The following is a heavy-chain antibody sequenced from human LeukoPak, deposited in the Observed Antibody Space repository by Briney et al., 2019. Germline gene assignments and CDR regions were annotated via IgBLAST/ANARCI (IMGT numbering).Heavy chain of an antibody. V-gene: IGHV4-39*01. J-gene: IGHJ4*02. D-gene: IGHD5-18*01. CDR2: IYYSGST. CDR1: GGSISSSSYY. Sequence: SETLSLTCTVSGGSISSSSYYWGWIRQPPGKGLEWIGSIYYSGSTYYNPSLKSRVTISVDTSKNQFSLKLSSVTAADTAAYYCARGRYSRSHDYWGQGTLVTVSS. CDR3: ARGRYSRSHDY.